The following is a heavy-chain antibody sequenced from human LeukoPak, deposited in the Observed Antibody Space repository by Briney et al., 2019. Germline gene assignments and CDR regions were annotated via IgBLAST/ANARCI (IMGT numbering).Heavy chain of an antibody. V-gene: IGHV4-38-2*01. J-gene: IGHJ4*02. D-gene: IGHD6-19*01. Sequence: SETLSLTCAVSGYSISSGYYWGWIRQSPGKGLEWIGSIYHSGNINCNPSLESRVTLSVDTSKNQFSLKLSSVTAADTAVYYCARRLAVAGFDYWGQGTLVTVSS. CDR1: GYSISSGYY. CDR2: IYHSGNI. CDR3: ARRLAVAGFDY.